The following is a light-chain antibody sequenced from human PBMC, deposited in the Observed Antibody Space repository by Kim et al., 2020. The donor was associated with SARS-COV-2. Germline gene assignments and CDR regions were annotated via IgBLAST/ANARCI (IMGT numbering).Light chain of an antibody. V-gene: IGLV3-19*01. Sequence: AWGQTVRITSQGDSLRSYYASWYQQKPGQAPVLVIYGKNNRPSGIPDRFSGSSSGNTAFLTITGAQAEDEADYYCNSRDSSGNHWVFGGGTQLTVL. J-gene: IGLJ3*02. CDR3: NSRDSSGNHWV. CDR1: SLRSYY. CDR2: GKN.